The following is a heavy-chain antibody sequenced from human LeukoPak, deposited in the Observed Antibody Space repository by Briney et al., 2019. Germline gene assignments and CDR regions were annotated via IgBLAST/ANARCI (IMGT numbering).Heavy chain of an antibody. J-gene: IGHJ5*02. Sequence: SETLSLTCTVSGGSFSSYYWSWIRQPAGKGLEWIGRIYTSGSTNYNPSLKSRVTMSVDTSKNQFSLKLSSVTAADTAVYYCARDLFYDYVWGSYRYNWFDPWGQGTLVTVSS. CDR3: ARDLFYDYVWGSYRYNWFDP. CDR2: IYTSGST. V-gene: IGHV4-4*07. D-gene: IGHD3-16*02. CDR1: GGSFSSYY.